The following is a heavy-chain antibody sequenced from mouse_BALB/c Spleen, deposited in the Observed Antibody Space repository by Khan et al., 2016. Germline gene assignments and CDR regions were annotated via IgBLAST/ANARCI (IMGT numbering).Heavy chain of an antibody. CDR2: INPYNDGT. D-gene: IGHD2-14*01. CDR3: ARYDYAMDY. Sequence: VQLKQSGPELVKPGASVKMSCKASGYTFTSYVMHWVKQKPGQGLEWIGYINPYNDGTKYNAKFKGKATLTSDKSSSTAYMELSSLTSEDSAVYYCARYDYAMDYWGQGTSVTVSS. CDR1: GYTFTSYV. J-gene: IGHJ4*01. V-gene: IGHV1S136*01.